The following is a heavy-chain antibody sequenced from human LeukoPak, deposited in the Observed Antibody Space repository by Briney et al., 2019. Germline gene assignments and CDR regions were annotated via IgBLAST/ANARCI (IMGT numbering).Heavy chain of an antibody. D-gene: IGHD6-13*01. CDR1: RFIFDNYG. CDR3: AKERMAAAKSPLPY. Sequence: GGTLRLSCAASRFIFDNYGMTWVRQAPGKGLEWVSGISDDGYSTYYADSVKGRFTISRDNSKNTLYLQMNSLRAEDTAVYYCAKERMAAAKSPLPYWGQGTLVTVSS. J-gene: IGHJ4*02. V-gene: IGHV3-23*01. CDR2: ISDDGYST.